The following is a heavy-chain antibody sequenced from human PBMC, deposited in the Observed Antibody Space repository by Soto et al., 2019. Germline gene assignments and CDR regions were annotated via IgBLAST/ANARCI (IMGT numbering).Heavy chain of an antibody. CDR2: INPSGGST. CDR1: GYTFTSYY. Sequence: QVQLVQSGAEVKKPGASVKVSCKASGYTFTSYYMHWVRQAPGQGLEWMGIINPSGGSTSYAQKFQGRVTMTMDTSTSTVYMELSSLRSEDTAVYYCARDREQWLAKGWFDPWGQGTLVTVSS. J-gene: IGHJ5*02. CDR3: ARDREQWLAKGWFDP. V-gene: IGHV1-46*01. D-gene: IGHD6-19*01.